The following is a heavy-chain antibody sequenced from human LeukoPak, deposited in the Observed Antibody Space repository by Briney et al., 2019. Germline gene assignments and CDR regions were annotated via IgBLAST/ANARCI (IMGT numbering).Heavy chain of an antibody. CDR1: GGTFSSYA. CDR2: IIPIFGTA. D-gene: IGHD3-10*01. J-gene: IGHJ5*02. Sequence: SVKVSCKASGGTFSSYAISWVRQAPGQGLEWMGGIIPIFGTANYAQKFQGRVTITADKSTSTAYMELSSLRSEDTAVYYCARGSYYGSGSLNWFDPWGQGTLVTVSS. V-gene: IGHV1-69*06. CDR3: ARGSYYGSGSLNWFDP.